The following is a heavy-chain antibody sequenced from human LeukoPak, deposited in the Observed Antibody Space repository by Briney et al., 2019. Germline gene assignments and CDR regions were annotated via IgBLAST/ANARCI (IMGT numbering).Heavy chain of an antibody. CDR1: GGSFSGYY. Sequence: SETLSLTCAVYGGSFSGYYWSWIRQPPGKGLEWIGAINHSGSTNHNPSLKSRVTISVDTSKNQFSLKLSSVTAADTAVYYCARGPRCSGGSCYSVRVDPWGQGTLVTVSS. J-gene: IGHJ5*02. D-gene: IGHD2-15*01. CDR2: INHSGST. V-gene: IGHV4-34*01. CDR3: ARGPRCSGGSCYSVRVDP.